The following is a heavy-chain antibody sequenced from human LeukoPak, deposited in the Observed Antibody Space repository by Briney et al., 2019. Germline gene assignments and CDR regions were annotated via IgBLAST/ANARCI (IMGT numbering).Heavy chain of an antibody. CDR1: GGSIRSPTYY. D-gene: IGHD3-10*01. CDR2: IYYSGNT. CDR3: ARRLGISMVRGVKGFDY. J-gene: IGHJ4*02. V-gene: IGHV4-39*07. Sequence: SETLSLTCTVSGGSIRSPTYYWGWIRQPPGKGLEWIGSIYYSGNTYYNPSLMSRVTISVDTSKNQFSLNLSSVTAADTAVYYRARRLGISMVRGVKGFDYWGQGTLVTVSS.